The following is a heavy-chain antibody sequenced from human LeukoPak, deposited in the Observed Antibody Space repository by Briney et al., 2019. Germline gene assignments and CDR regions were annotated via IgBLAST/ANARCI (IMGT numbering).Heavy chain of an antibody. D-gene: IGHD6-19*01. CDR2: INPNSGGT. CDR1: GYTFTGYY. J-gene: IGHJ5*02. Sequence: ASVKVSCTASGYTFTGYYMRWVRQAPGQGLEWMGWINPNSGGTNYAQKFQGWVTMTRDTSISTAYMELSRLRSDDTAVYYCARIAPSIAVAGTIWFAPWGQGTLVTVSS. CDR3: ARIAPSIAVAGTIWFAP. V-gene: IGHV1-2*04.